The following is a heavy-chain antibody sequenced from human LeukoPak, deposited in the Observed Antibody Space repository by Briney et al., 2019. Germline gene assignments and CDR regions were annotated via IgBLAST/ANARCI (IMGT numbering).Heavy chain of an antibody. CDR1: DYTIGSGYS. D-gene: IGHD3-22*01. V-gene: IGHV4-38-2*02. Sequence: SETLSLTCTVSDYTIGSGYSWGWIRQPPGKGLEWIATISHTWTTYYNPSLKTRVTMTLDTSRNQFSLRLSSVTAADTAVYYCARDLSVYYYYYFDYWGQGALVTVSS. CDR3: ARDLSVYYYYYFDY. CDR2: ISHTWTT. J-gene: IGHJ4*02.